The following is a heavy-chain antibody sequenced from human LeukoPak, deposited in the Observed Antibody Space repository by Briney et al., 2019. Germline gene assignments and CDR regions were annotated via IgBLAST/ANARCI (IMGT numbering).Heavy chain of an antibody. D-gene: IGHD1/OR15-1a*01. Sequence: TSEILSLTCAVSGGSISSGGYSWSWIRQPPGKGLEWIGYIYHSGSTYYNPSLKSRVTISVDRSKNQFSLKLSSVTAADTAVYYCARENRQAFDIWGQGTMVTVSS. CDR1: GGSISSGGYS. J-gene: IGHJ3*02. CDR3: ARENRQAFDI. V-gene: IGHV4-30-2*01. CDR2: IYHSGST.